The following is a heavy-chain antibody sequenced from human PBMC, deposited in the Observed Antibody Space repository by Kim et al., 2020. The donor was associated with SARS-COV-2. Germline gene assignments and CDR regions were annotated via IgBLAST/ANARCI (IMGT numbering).Heavy chain of an antibody. V-gene: IGHV5-10-1*01. CDR2: IDPSDSYT. Sequence: GESLKISCKGSGYSFTSYWISWVRQMPGKGLEWMGRIDPSDSYTNYSPSFQGHVTISADKSISTAYLQWSSLKASDTAMYYCARLGGEGVVTASPLDYWGQGTLVTVSS. CDR3: ARLGGEGVVTASPLDY. CDR1: GYSFTSYW. J-gene: IGHJ4*02. D-gene: IGHD2-21*02.